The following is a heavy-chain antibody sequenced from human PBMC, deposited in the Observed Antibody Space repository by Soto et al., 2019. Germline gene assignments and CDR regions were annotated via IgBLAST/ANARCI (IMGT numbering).Heavy chain of an antibody. Sequence: QLQLQESGPGLVKPSETLSLTCTVSGGSISSSGYYWGWIRQPPGKGLEWIGNIYYSGSTNYNPSRKSRVTISVDTSKNQFSLKVSSVTAADTAVYYCARRSYYGSGSIFDYWGQGTLVTVSS. CDR2: IYYSGST. CDR3: ARRSYYGSGSIFDY. CDR1: GGSISSSGYY. V-gene: IGHV4-39*01. J-gene: IGHJ4*02. D-gene: IGHD3-10*01.